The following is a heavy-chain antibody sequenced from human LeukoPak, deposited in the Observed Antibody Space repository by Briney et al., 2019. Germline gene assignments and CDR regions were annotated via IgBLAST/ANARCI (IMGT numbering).Heavy chain of an antibody. CDR2: IWYDGSNQ. CDR3: ARETDCSSSSCYRGWFDP. D-gene: IGHD2-2*02. J-gene: IGHJ5*02. CDR1: GFTFSDFA. V-gene: IGHV3-33*01. Sequence: GGSLRLSCAASGFTFSDFAMHWVRQAPGKGLEWVAAIWYDGSNQYYVDSVKGRFTISRDNSKNTLYLQINSLRTEDTAVYYCARETDCSSSSCYRGWFDPWGQGTPVTVSS.